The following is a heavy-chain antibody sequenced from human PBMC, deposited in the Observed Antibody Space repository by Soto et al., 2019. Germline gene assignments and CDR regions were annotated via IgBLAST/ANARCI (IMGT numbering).Heavy chain of an antibody. CDR3: AKDGSHSSGYYSSSADPPYFDD. D-gene: IGHD3-22*01. CDR2: ISGSGGST. V-gene: IGHV3-23*01. Sequence: XWSLLLPSAASGFTVSNYALTWVRQAPGKGLEWVSAISGSGGSTYYADSVKGRFTISRDSSKNTLYLRMNSLRAEDTAVYYCAKDGSHSSGYYSSSADPPYFDDWAQGTLVTVSS. CDR1: GFTVSNYA. J-gene: IGHJ4*02.